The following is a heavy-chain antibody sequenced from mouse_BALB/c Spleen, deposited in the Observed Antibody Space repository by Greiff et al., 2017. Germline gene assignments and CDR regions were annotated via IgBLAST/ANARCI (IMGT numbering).Heavy chain of an antibody. J-gene: IGHJ4*01. Sequence: DVMLVESGGGLVQPGGSLKLSCAASGFTFSSYTMSWVRQTPEKRLEWVAYISNGGGSTYYPDTVKGRFTISRDNAKNTLYLQMSSLKSEDTAMYYCAKIYYDYVYYAMDYWGQGTSVTVSS. CDR3: AKIYYDYVYYAMDY. V-gene: IGHV5-12-2*01. CDR1: GFTFSSYT. D-gene: IGHD2-4*01. CDR2: ISNGGGST.